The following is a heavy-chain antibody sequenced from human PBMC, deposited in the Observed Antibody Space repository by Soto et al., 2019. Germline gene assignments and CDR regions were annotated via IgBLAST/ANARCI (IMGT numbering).Heavy chain of an antibody. CDR2: ISSSSSTI. J-gene: IGHJ5*02. V-gene: IGHV3-48*02. Sequence: EVQLVESGGGLVQPGGSLRLSCAASGCTFSSYSMNWVRQAPGKELEWVSYISSSSSTIYYADSVKGRFTISRDNARHSLYLQMTSLSDEDTAVYYCAREAVGASGWFDPWGQGTLVTVSS. D-gene: IGHD1-26*01. CDR1: GCTFSSYS. CDR3: AREAVGASGWFDP.